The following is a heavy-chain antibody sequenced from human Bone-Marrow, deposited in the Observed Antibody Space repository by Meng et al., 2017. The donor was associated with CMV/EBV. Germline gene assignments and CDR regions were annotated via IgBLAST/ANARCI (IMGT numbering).Heavy chain of an antibody. D-gene: IGHD3-22*01. J-gene: IGHJ6*02. CDR2: IIPIFGTA. CDR1: GGTFSSYA. CDR3: ARAYYYDSSGYSDYYYYGMDV. Sequence: SVKVSCKASGGTFSSYAISWVRQAPGQGLEWMGGIIPIFGTANYAQKFQGRVTITTDESTSTAYMELSSLRSEDTAVYYCARAYYYDSSGYSDYYYYGMDVWGQGTTVTLSS. V-gene: IGHV1-69*05.